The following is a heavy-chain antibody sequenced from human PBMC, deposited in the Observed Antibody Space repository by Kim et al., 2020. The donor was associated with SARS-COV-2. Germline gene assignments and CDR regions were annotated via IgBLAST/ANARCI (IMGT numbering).Heavy chain of an antibody. CDR3: ASDFDSSGYYLYYFDY. Sequence: ASVKVSCKASGYTFTSYAMHWVRQAPGQRLEWMGWINAGNGNTKYSQKFQGRVTITRDTSASTAYMELSSLRSEDTAVYYCASDFDSSGYYLYYFDYWGQGTLVTVSS. V-gene: IGHV1-3*01. J-gene: IGHJ4*02. CDR2: INAGNGNT. D-gene: IGHD3-22*01. CDR1: GYTFTSYA.